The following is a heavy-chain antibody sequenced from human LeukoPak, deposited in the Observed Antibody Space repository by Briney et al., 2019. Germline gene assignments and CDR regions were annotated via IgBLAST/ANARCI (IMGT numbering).Heavy chain of an antibody. CDR1: GFKFSDYY. V-gene: IGHV3-11*04. CDR2: ISNSSDSI. CDR3: ARDLNSYGPWGY. Sequence: GGSLRLSCAASGFKFSDYYMTWIRQAPGKGLEWVSYISNSSDSIYYADSVEGRFTISRDNAKNSLYLQMISLRAEDTAVYYCARDLNSYGPWGYWGQGTLVTVSS. J-gene: IGHJ4*02. D-gene: IGHD5-18*01.